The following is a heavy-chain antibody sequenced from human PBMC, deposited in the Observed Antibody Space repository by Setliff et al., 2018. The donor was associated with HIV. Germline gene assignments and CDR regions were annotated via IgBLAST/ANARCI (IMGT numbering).Heavy chain of an antibody. CDR3: ARDLSGWNYFDL. V-gene: IGHV3-11*05. Sequence: GGFLRLSCAASGFSFNDYYMSWVRQAPGKGLEWLSYISDSSTYTHYADSVKGQFTVSRDNAKSSLFLQMNSLRAEDTAVYYCARDLSGWNYFDLWGQGTLVTVS. CDR2: ISDSSTYT. CDR1: GFSFNDYY. J-gene: IGHJ4*02. D-gene: IGHD6-19*01.